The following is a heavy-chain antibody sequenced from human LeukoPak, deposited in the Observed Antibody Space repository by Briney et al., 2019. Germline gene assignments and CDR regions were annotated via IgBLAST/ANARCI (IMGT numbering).Heavy chain of an antibody. CDR3: ARVMTTVTLTDYFDD. CDR1: GGSISSYY. J-gene: IGHJ4*02. Sequence: PSETLSLTCTVSGGSISSYYWSWIRQPAGKGLEWMGRIYTSGSTNYNPSLESRVTMSVDTSKNQFSLKLSSVTAADTAVYYCARVMTTVTLTDYFDDWGQGTLVTVPS. D-gene: IGHD4-17*01. V-gene: IGHV4-4*07. CDR2: IYTSGST.